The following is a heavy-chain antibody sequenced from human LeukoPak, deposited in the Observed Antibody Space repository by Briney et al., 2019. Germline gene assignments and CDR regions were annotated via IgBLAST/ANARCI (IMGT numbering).Heavy chain of an antibody. D-gene: IGHD3-10*01. V-gene: IGHV5-51*01. J-gene: IGHJ4*02. Sequence: GESLKISCKGSGYSFTSYWIGWVRQMPGEGLEWMGIIYPGDSDTRYSPSFQGQVTISADKSISTAYLQWSSLKASDTAMYYCARGYGSGSYGYYFDYWGQGTLVTVSS. CDR3: ARGYGSGSYGYYFDY. CDR2: IYPGDSDT. CDR1: GYSFTSYW.